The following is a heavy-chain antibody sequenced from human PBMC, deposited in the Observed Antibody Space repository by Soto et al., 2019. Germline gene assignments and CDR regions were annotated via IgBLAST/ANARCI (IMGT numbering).Heavy chain of an antibody. CDR1: GFTFSSYA. CDR3: ARAFRLGFDYYYGMDV. J-gene: IGHJ6*02. V-gene: IGHV3-30-3*01. D-gene: IGHD3-16*01. CDR2: ISYDGGNK. Sequence: GGSLRLSCAASGFTFSSYAMHWVRQAPGKGLEWVAVISYDGGNKYYADSVKGRFTISRDNSKNTLYLQMNSLRAEDTAVYYCARAFRLGFDYYYGMDVWGQGTTVTVSS.